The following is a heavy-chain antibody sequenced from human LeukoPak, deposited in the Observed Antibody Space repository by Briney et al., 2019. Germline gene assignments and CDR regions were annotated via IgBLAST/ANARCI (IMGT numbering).Heavy chain of an antibody. CDR2: IYHSRST. Sequence: PSETLSLTCAVSGYSISSGYYWGWIRQPPGKGLEWIGSIYHSRSTYYNPSLKSRVTISVDTSKNQFSLKLSSVTAADTAVYYCARLLMVYERYFDYWGQGALVTVSS. CDR3: ARLLMVYERYFDY. J-gene: IGHJ4*02. CDR1: GYSISSGYY. D-gene: IGHD2-8*01. V-gene: IGHV4-38-2*01.